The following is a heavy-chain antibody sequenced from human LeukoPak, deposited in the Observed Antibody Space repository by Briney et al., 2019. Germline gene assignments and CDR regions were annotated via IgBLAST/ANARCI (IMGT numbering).Heavy chain of an antibody. D-gene: IGHD6-25*01. CDR3: ARSQRLDY. Sequence: GGSLRLSCAASGFTFSSDWMSWVREAPGEGVEWVANIKQDGSEKYYVDSVKGRFTISRDNAKNSLYLQMNSLRAEDTAVYYCARSQRLDYWGQGTLVTVSS. CDR2: IKQDGSEK. J-gene: IGHJ4*02. CDR1: GFTFSSDW. V-gene: IGHV3-7*01.